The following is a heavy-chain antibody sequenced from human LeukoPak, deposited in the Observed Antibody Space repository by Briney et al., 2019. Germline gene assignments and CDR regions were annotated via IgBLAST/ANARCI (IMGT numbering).Heavy chain of an antibody. D-gene: IGHD5-12*01. CDR1: GASLNSRDYY. J-gene: IGHJ4*02. V-gene: IGHV4-39*07. CDR3: ASWSGGGYGYPYYFDY. CDR2: IHHSGST. Sequence: SETLSLTCTVSGASLNSRDYYWGWIRQPPGKGLEWIGEIHHSGSTNYNPSLKSRVTISADKSKNQFSLMLSSVTAADTAVYYCASWSGGGYGYPYYFDYWGQGTLVTVSS.